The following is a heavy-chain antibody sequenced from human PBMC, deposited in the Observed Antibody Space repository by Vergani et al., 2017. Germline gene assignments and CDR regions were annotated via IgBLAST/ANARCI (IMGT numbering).Heavy chain of an antibody. CDR1: GFNFPSFT. J-gene: IGHJ5*02. Sequence: EAYLVQSGGGLVTPGGSLRLSCAASGFNFPSFTMNWVRQAPGRGLEWISSIKFPPGEIFYADSVKGRFTISRDNVKNVLFLQMENLRAADTGVYFCARDITASVKSPPHPDWFDPWGLGSLVTVSS. D-gene: IGHD4-17*01. CDR2: IKFPPGEI. V-gene: IGHV3-21*06. CDR3: ARDITASVKSPPHPDWFDP.